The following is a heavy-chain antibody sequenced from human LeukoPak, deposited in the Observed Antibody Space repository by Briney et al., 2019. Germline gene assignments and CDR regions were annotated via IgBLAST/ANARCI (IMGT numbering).Heavy chain of an antibody. CDR2: LSDSGGNT. Sequence: GGSLRLSCVASGFRFSSYWMSWVRQAPGKGLEWVSGLSDSGGNTYYADSVKGRFTISRDNSKNTLYLHMNSLRAEDTAVYYCAKSPGRSRQGSDYWGQGTLVTVSS. D-gene: IGHD1-14*01. CDR3: AKSPGRSRQGSDY. V-gene: IGHV3-23*01. J-gene: IGHJ4*02. CDR1: GFRFSSYW.